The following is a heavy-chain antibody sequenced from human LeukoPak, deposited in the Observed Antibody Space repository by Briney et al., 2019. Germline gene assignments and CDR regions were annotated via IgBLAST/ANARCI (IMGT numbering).Heavy chain of an antibody. Sequence: TLSLTCTVSGGSISSGGYSWSWIRQPPGKGLDWIGYIYHSESTYYNPSLKSRVTISVDRSKNQFSLKLSSVTAADTAVYYCARTDSYGNLAPGGAFDIWGQGTMVTVSS. CDR1: GGSISSGGYS. V-gene: IGHV4-30-2*01. J-gene: IGHJ3*02. CDR3: ARTDSYGNLAPGGAFDI. CDR2: IYHSEST. D-gene: IGHD5-18*01.